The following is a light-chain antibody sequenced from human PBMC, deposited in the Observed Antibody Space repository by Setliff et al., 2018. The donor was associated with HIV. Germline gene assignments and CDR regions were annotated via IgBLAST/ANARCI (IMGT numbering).Light chain of an antibody. V-gene: IGLV8-61*01. CDR2: STN. CDR3: VLYMGNGISV. J-gene: IGLJ3*02. CDR1: SVPVSPGHY. Sequence: QTVVTQEPWFQVSPGGTVTLTCGLSSVPVSPGHYPSWSQQPPGQTPRMLIYSTNTRSSGVPDRFSGSIVGNRAALTISGAQADDECDYYCVLYMGNGISVFGGGTKVTVL.